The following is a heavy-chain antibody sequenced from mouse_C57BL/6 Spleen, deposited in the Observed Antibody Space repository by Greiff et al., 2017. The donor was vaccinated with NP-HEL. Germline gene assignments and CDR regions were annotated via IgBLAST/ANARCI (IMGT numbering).Heavy chain of an antibody. CDR3: ARHEVDYYGSTPWFAY. D-gene: IGHD1-1*01. CDR2: FYPGSGSI. J-gene: IGHJ3*01. V-gene: IGHV1-62-2*01. CDR1: GYTFTEYT. Sequence: VQLVESGAELVKPGASVKLSCKASGYTFTEYTIHWVKQRSGQGLEWIGWFYPGSGSIKYNEKFKDKATLTADKSSSTVYMELSRLTSEDSAVFFCARHEVDYYGSTPWFAYWGQGTLVTVSA.